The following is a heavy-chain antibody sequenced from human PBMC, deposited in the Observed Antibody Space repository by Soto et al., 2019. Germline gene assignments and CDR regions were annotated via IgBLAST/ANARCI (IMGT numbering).Heavy chain of an antibody. J-gene: IGHJ5*02. CDR3: TAGSGWESDT. V-gene: IGHV3-7*05. D-gene: IGHD6-19*01. Sequence: DVQLVESGGGLVQPGGSLRLSCAVSEFTFGTSWMTWVRQGPGKGLEWVANIKQDGGEKHYLESMRGRFSISRDNAKKSLYLEMNSLRAEDTAVYYCTAGSGWESDTWGQGTLVTVSS. CDR2: IKQDGGEK. CDR1: EFTFGTSW.